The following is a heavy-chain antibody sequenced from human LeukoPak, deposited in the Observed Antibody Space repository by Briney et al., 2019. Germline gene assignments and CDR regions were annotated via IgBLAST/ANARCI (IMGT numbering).Heavy chain of an antibody. CDR1: GFTFSSYS. J-gene: IGHJ4*02. CDR3: ARDIEVVPAAGGPWGVDY. Sequence: GGSLRLSCAASGFTFSSYSMNWVRQAPGKGLEWVSSISSSSSYIYYADSVKGRFTISRDNAKNSLYLQMNSLRAEDTAVYYCARDIEVVPAAGGPWGVDYWGQGTLVTVSS. V-gene: IGHV3-21*01. D-gene: IGHD2-2*01. CDR2: ISSSSSYI.